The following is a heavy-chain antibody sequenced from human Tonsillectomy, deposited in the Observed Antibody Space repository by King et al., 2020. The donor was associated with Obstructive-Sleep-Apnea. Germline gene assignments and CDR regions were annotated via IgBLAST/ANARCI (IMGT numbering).Heavy chain of an antibody. CDR3: ARDGGGDDSGDY. D-gene: IGHD4/OR15-4a*01. Sequence: QLQESGPGLVKPSETLSLTCTVSGYSISSGYYWGWIRQPPGKGLEWIGSIYHSGSTYYNPSLKSRVTISVDTSKNQFSLKLSSVTAADTAVYYCARDGGGDDSGDYWGQGTLVTVSS. V-gene: IGHV4-38-2*02. CDR1: GYSISSGYY. CDR2: IYHSGST. J-gene: IGHJ4*02.